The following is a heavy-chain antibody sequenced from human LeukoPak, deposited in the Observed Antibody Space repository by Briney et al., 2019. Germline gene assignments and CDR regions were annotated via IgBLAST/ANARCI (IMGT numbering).Heavy chain of an antibody. CDR1: GGSISSSSYY. CDR3: ARIVGAPNWFDP. D-gene: IGHD1-26*01. J-gene: IGHJ5*02. CDR2: IYYSGST. V-gene: IGHV4-39*07. Sequence: SETLSLTCTVSGGSISSSSYYWGWLRQPPGKGLEWIGSIYYSGSTYYNPSLKSRVTISVDTSKNQFSLKLSSVTAADTAVYYCARIVGAPNWFDPWGQGTLVTVSS.